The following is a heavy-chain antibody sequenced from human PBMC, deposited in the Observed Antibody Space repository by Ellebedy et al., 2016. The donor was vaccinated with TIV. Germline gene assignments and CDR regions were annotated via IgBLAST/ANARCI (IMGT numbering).Heavy chain of an antibody. Sequence: ASVKVSXXASGYTFTDYYIHWVRQAPGQGLEWMGWINVNSGGTNYAPRFQGWVTMTRDTSISTAYMELSRLRSNDTAMYYCVRAYSYGLYYYYGMDVWGQGTTVTVSS. CDR1: GYTFTDYY. D-gene: IGHD5-18*01. V-gene: IGHV1-2*04. J-gene: IGHJ6*02. CDR2: INVNSGGT. CDR3: VRAYSYGLYYYYGMDV.